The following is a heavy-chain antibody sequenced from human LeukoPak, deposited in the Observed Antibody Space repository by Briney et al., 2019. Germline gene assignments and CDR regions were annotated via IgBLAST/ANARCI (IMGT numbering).Heavy chain of an antibody. CDR2: ISASAGTT. V-gene: IGHV3-23*01. D-gene: IGHD5-12*01. J-gene: IGHJ4*02. CDR3: AKDPASYEYYFDY. Sequence: PGGSLRLSCAASGFTFSGYAMSWVRQAPGKGLEWVSSISASAGTTYYADSVKGRFTISRDNSKNTLDLQMNSLRAEDTAVYYCAKDPASYEYYFDYWGQGTPVTVSS. CDR1: GFTFSGYA.